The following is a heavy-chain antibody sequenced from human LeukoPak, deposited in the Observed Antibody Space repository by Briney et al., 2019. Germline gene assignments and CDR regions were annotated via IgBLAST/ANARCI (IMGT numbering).Heavy chain of an antibody. J-gene: IGHJ4*02. CDR1: GGSFSGYY. D-gene: IGHD3-10*01. V-gene: IGHV4-34*01. Sequence: PSETLSLTCAVYGGSFSGYYWSWIRQPPGKGLEWIGEINHSGSTNYNPSLKSRVTISVDTSKNQFSLKLSSVTAADTAVYYCAGGRKVRGVIITDWGQGTLVTVSS. CDR2: INHSGST. CDR3: AGGRKVRGVIITD.